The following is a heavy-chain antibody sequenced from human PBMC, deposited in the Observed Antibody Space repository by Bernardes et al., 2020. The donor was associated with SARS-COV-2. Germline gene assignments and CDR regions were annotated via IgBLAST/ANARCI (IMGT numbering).Heavy chain of an antibody. CDR2: ISYDGRNE. CDR3: ARQGKIRLEGKFPGDYFDY. Sequence: GGSLRLSCVASGFTFNKYAIHWVRQAPGKGLEWVALISYDGRNEDYAESVKGRSLVSRDNSKNTVSLEIHNIRVDDSGVYFCARQGKIRLEGKFPGDYFDYWGQGSRVTVSA. CDR1: GFTFNKYA. V-gene: IGHV3-30*02. J-gene: IGHJ4*02. D-gene: IGHD7-27*01.